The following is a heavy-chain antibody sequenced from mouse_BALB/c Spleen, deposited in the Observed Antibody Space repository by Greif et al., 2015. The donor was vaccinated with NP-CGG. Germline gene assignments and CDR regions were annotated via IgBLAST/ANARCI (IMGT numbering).Heavy chain of an antibody. Sequence: QVQLQQSGAELVMPGASVKMSCKASGYTFTDYWMHWVKQRPGQGLEWIGAIDTSDSYTSYNQKFKGKATLTVDESSSTAYMQLSSLTSEDSAVYYCARGLRLAYWGQGTLVTVSA. D-gene: IGHD1-2*01. CDR1: GYTFTDYW. J-gene: IGHJ3*01. V-gene: IGHV1-69*01. CDR2: IDTSDSYT. CDR3: ARGLRLAY.